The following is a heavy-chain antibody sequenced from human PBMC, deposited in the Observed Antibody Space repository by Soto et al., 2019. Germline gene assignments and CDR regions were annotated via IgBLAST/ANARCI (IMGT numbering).Heavy chain of an antibody. CDR1: GFTFSDYY. CDR2: ISSGSSYT. CDR3: ARDADILTGSDSFDI. D-gene: IGHD3-9*01. J-gene: IGHJ3*02. Sequence: QVQLVESGGGLVKPGGSLRLSCAASGFTFSDYYMTWIRQAPGKGLEWASYISSGSSYTNYADSVKGRFTISRDNAKNSLYLQMNSLRAEDTAVYYCARDADILTGSDSFDIWGQGTMVTVSS. V-gene: IGHV3-11*05.